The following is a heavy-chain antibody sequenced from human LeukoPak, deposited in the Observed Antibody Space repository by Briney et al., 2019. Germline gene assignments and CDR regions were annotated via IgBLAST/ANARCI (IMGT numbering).Heavy chain of an antibody. J-gene: IGHJ3*02. CDR1: GFALSDYY. D-gene: IGHD6-13*01. CDR3: AKAEYSSPRGAFDI. Sequence: GASVKVSCKASGFALSDYYMHWVRQAPGQGLEWMGIINPSGGSTSYAQKFQGRVTMTRDMSTSTVYMELSSLRSEDTAVYYCAKAEYSSPRGAFDIWGQGTMVTVSS. CDR2: INPSGGST. V-gene: IGHV1-46*01.